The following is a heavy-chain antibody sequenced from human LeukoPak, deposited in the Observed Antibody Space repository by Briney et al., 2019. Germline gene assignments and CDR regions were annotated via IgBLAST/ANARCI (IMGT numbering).Heavy chain of an antibody. CDR1: GGSFSGYY. D-gene: IGHD6-19*01. CDR2: INHSGST. J-gene: IGHJ1*01. CDR3: ARAPSRPRSGWLAEYFQH. V-gene: IGHV4-34*01. Sequence: SETLSLTCAVYGGSFSGYYWSWIRQPPGKGLEWIGEINHSGSTNYNPSLKSRVTISVDTSKNQFCLKLSSVTAADTAVYYCARAPSRPRSGWLAEYFQHWGQGTLVTVSS.